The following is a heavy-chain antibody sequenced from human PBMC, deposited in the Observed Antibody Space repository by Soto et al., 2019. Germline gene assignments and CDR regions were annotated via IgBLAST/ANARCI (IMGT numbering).Heavy chain of an antibody. CDR1: GFAISTREMR. CDR2: IDWNDDK. Sequence: LDNRRQTLTMTCNVSGFAISTREMRVNWIRQPLGKVLGWVARIDWNDDKFYSTSLKTRLTISKDNSKHQVFLTMTNMDPVDTATYYCAQSYCTSDKCHRGYGFDPWGQGTLVT. V-gene: IGHV2-70*04. D-gene: IGHD2-8*02. CDR3: AQSYCTSDKCHRGYGFDP. J-gene: IGHJ5*02.